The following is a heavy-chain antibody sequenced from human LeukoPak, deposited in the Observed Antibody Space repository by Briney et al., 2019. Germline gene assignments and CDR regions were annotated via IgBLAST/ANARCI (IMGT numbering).Heavy chain of an antibody. CDR3: ARGKYYYDSSGYEDY. J-gene: IGHJ4*02. V-gene: IGHV1-18*01. Sequence: ASVKVSCKASGYTFTSYGISWVRQAPGQGLEWMGWISAYNGNTNYAQKLQGRVTMTTDTSTSTAYMELRSLRSDDTAVYYCARGKYYYDSSGYEDYWGQGTLVTVSS. D-gene: IGHD3-22*01. CDR2: ISAYNGNT. CDR1: GYTFTSYG.